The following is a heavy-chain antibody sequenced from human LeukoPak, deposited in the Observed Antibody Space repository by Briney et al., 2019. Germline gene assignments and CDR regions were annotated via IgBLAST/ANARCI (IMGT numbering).Heavy chain of an antibody. CDR3: AADHITMVRGYGMDV. CDR2: IYHSGST. Sequence: SSETLSLTCAVSGGSISSINWWSWVRQPPGKGLEWIGEIYHSGSTNYNPSLKSRVTISVDKSKNQFSLKLSSVTAADTAVYYCAADHITMVRGYGMDVWGKGTTVTVSS. CDR1: GGSISSINW. D-gene: IGHD3-10*01. V-gene: IGHV4-4*02. J-gene: IGHJ6*04.